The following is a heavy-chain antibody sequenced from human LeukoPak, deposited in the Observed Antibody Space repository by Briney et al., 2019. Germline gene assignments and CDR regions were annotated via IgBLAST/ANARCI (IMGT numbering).Heavy chain of an antibody. CDR2: ISGSGGST. D-gene: IGHD3-3*01. V-gene: IGHV3-23*01. Sequence: PGGSLRLSCAASGFTFSSYAMSWVRQAPGEGLEWVSAISGSGGSTYYADSVKGRFTISRDNSKNTLYLQMNSLRAEDTAVYYCAKDKGFWSGYGYFDYWGQGTLVTVSS. J-gene: IGHJ4*02. CDR1: GFTFSSYA. CDR3: AKDKGFWSGYGYFDY.